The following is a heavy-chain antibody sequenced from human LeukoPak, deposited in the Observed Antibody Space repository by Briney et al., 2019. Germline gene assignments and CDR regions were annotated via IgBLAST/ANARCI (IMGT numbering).Heavy chain of an antibody. J-gene: IGHJ4*02. CDR2: INPNSGCT. D-gene: IGHD1-1*01. CDR3: ARELERRGYFDY. CDR1: GYTFTGYY. V-gene: IGHV1-2*06. Sequence: GASVKVSCKASGYTFTGYYMHWVRQAPGQGLEWMGRINPNSGCTNYAQKFQGRVTMTRDTSISTAYMELSRLRSDDTAVYYCARELERRGYFDYWGQGTLVTVSS.